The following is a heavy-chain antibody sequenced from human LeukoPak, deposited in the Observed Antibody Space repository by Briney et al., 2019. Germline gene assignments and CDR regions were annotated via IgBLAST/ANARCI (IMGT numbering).Heavy chain of an antibody. V-gene: IGHV3-30*02. CDR1: GFSFSTYG. CDR2: IRYDGSDK. Sequence: GGSLRLSCAASGFSFSTYGMQWVRQTPGKGLEWVAFIRYDGSDKYYADSVKGRFTISRDNSKNTLYLEMNSLRAEDTAVYYCAKDIGSYYDYWGQGILVTVSS. J-gene: IGHJ4*02. D-gene: IGHD3-10*01. CDR3: AKDIGSYYDY.